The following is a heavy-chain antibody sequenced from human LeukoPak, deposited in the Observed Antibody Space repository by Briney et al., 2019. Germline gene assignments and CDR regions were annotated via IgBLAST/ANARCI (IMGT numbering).Heavy chain of an antibody. CDR2: IYSGGST. CDR1: GFTFSSYW. V-gene: IGHV3-53*04. D-gene: IGHD3-22*01. CDR3: ARISIDYYDSSGFDY. J-gene: IGHJ4*02. Sequence: GGSLRLSCAASGFTFSSYWMSWVRQAPGKGLEWVSVIYSGGSTYYADSVKGRFTISRHNSKNTLYLQMNSLRAEDTAVHYCARISIDYYDSSGFDYWGQGTLVTVSS.